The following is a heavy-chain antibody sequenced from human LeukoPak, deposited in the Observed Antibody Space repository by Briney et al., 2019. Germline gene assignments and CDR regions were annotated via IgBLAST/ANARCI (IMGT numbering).Heavy chain of an antibody. Sequence: GGSLRLSCAASGFTVSSNYMIWVRQAPGKGLEWVGRTKDKANSFATEYATSVKGRFTVSRDDSKNSLYLQMNSLKTDDTAVYYCTSLLTDIDYWGQGTLVTVSS. CDR3: TSLLTDIDY. CDR2: TKDKANSFAT. J-gene: IGHJ4*02. V-gene: IGHV3-72*01. D-gene: IGHD2-21*02. CDR1: GFTVSSNY.